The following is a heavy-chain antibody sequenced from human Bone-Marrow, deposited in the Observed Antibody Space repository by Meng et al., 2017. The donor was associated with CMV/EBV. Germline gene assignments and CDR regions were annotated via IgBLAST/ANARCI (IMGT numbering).Heavy chain of an antibody. CDR3: ARGRGRYYYDSSGYYGY. CDR2: IYHSGST. CDR1: GYSISSGYY. V-gene: IGHV4-38-2*02. D-gene: IGHD3-22*01. J-gene: IGHJ4*02. Sequence: SETLSLTCTVSGYSISSGYYWGWIRQPPGKGLEWIGSIYHSGSTYYNPSLKSRVTISVDTSKNQFSLKLSSVTAADTAVYYRARGRGRYYYDSSGYYGYWGQGTLVTVSS.